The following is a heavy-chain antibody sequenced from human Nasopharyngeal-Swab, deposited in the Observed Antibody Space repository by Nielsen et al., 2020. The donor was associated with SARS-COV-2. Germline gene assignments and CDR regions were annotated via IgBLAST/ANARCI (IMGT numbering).Heavy chain of an antibody. D-gene: IGHD2-2*01. Sequence: GGSLRLSCAASGFTFSSYAMHWVRQAPGKGLEWVAVISYDGSNKYYADSVKGRFTISRDNSKNTLYLQINSLRAEDTAVYCCVRETSTSGAYYFDYWGRGTRVTVSS. J-gene: IGHJ4*02. CDR3: VRETSTSGAYYFDY. CDR2: ISYDGSNK. V-gene: IGHV3-30*04. CDR1: GFTFSSYA.